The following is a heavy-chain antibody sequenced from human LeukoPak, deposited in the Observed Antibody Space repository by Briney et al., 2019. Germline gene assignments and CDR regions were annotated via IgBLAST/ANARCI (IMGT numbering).Heavy chain of an antibody. CDR1: GFTFSSYS. J-gene: IGHJ4*02. Sequence: GGSLRLSCAASGFTFSSYSMNWVRQAPGKGLEWVSSISSSSSYIYYADSVKGRFTISRDNAKNSLYLQMNSLRAEDTAVYYCARESSSWVPFDYWGQGTLVTVSS. V-gene: IGHV3-21*01. D-gene: IGHD6-13*01. CDR3: ARESSSWVPFDY. CDR2: ISSSSSYI.